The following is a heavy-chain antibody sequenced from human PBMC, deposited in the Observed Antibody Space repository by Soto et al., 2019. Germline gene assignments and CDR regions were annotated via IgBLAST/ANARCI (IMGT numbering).Heavy chain of an antibody. CDR1: GFTFDSYA. V-gene: IGHV3-23*01. CDR3: AKNFGYSYSYDMGDT. Sequence: GGSLRLSCAASGFTFDSYAMTWVRLTPGKGLEWVSTISGSGAMTYHADSVKGRFTVSRDNSRNTLYLRMNGLSAEDTAIYYCAKNFGYSYSYDMGDTWGQGTLVTVSS. J-gene: IGHJ5*02. D-gene: IGHD5-18*01. CDR2: ISGSGAMT.